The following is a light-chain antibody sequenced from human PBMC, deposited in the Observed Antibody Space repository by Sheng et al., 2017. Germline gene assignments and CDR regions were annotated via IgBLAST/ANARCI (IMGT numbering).Light chain of an antibody. CDR3: SSFTSSKIPV. CDR1: SSDVGGYNY. CDR2: AVS. V-gene: IGLV2-14*01. Sequence: QSALTQPASVPGSPGQSISISCSGTSSDVGGYNYVSWYQQYPGKAPKLLIYAVSNRPSGVSNRFSGSKSDSTASLTISGLQAEDEADYYCSSFTSSKIPVFGGGTKLTVL. J-gene: IGLJ3*02.